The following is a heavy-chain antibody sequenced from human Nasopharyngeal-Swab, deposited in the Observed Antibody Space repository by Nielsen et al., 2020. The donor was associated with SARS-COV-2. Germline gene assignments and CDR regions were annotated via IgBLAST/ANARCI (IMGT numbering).Heavy chain of an antibody. CDR1: GFTFNSRW. CDR2: INKDGTEK. CDR3: ASRPGPSTAFDL. D-gene: IGHD1-7*01. J-gene: IGHJ5*02. Sequence: GESLKISCAASGFTFNSRWMTWVRQPPGKGLEWVANINKDGTEKNYVDSVKGRFTISRDNVKNSLYLQMDSLRVEDTAVYYCASRPGPSTAFDLWGQGTLVTVSS. V-gene: IGHV3-7*03.